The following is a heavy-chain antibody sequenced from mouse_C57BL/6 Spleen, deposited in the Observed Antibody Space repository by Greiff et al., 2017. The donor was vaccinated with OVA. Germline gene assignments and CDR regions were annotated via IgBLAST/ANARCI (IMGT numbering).Heavy chain of an antibody. Sequence: VQLQQPGAELVKPGASVKLSCKASGYTFTSYWMHWVKQRPGQGLEWIGMIHPNSGSTNYNEKFKSKATLTVDKSSSTAYMQLSSLTSEDSAVYYCARWGIYGSSYVDAMDYWGQGTSVTVSS. V-gene: IGHV1-64*01. D-gene: IGHD1-1*01. CDR1: GYTFTSYW. J-gene: IGHJ4*01. CDR3: ARWGIYGSSYVDAMDY. CDR2: IHPNSGST.